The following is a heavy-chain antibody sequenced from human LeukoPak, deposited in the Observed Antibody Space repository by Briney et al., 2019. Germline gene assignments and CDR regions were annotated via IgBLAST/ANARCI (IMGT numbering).Heavy chain of an antibody. D-gene: IGHD4-23*01. V-gene: IGHV3-30*02. CDR2: IRDSGNTR. J-gene: IGHJ3*01. Sequence: SGGSLRLSCAASGFMFNYYGMHWVRQPPGKGLEWVAFIRDSGNTRSYADSVRGRLTISRDNVNNTLYLQMDSLRDEDTGLYYCAKGYGGSSGALDLWGQGTLVIISS. CDR3: AKGYGGSSGALDL. CDR1: GFMFNYYG.